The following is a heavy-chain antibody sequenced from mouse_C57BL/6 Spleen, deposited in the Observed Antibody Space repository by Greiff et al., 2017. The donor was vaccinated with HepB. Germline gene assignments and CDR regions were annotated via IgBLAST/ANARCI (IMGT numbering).Heavy chain of an antibody. CDR3: ATYYSNN. CDR2: INPSTGGT. D-gene: IGHD2-5*01. CDR1: GYSFTGYY. V-gene: IGHV1-42*01. J-gene: IGHJ2*01. Sequence: EVQLQESGPELVKPGASVKISCKASGYSFTGYYMNWVKQSPEKSLEWIGEINPSTGGTTYNQKFKAKATLTVDKSSSTAYMQLKSLTSEDSAVYYCATYYSNNWGQGTTLTVSS.